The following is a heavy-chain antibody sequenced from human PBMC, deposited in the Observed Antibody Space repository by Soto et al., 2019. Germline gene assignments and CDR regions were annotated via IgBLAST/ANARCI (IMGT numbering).Heavy chain of an antibody. Sequence: QGQLQESGPGLVKPSGTLSLTCAVSGGSISSSNWWSWVRQPPGNGLEWIGEIYHSGSTNYNPSRKSRVTISVDKSKNQFSLKLSSVTAADTAVYYCARVTGSYYYGMDVWGQGTTVTVSS. CDR2: IYHSGST. J-gene: IGHJ6*02. CDR3: ARVTGSYYYGMDV. D-gene: IGHD1-26*01. CDR1: GGSISSSNW. V-gene: IGHV4-4*02.